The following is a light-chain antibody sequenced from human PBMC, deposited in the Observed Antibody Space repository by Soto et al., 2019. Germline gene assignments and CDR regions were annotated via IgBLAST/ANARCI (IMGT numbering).Light chain of an antibody. Sequence: QSALTQPPSASGSPGQSVTISCTGTSSDVGGYNYVSWYQQHPGKAPKLMIYEVSKRPSGVPDRFSGSKSGNTASLTVSGLQAEDEADYYCSSYTSSSTVVFGGGTKVTVL. CDR2: EVS. CDR1: SSDVGGYNY. J-gene: IGLJ2*01. V-gene: IGLV2-8*01. CDR3: SSYTSSSTVV.